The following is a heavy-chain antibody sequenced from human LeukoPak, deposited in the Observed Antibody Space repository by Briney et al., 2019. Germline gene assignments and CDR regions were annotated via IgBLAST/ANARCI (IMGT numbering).Heavy chain of an antibody. V-gene: IGHV3-43*02. CDR1: GLNFDDSA. J-gene: IGHJ4*02. CDR2: ISEDGGGT. CDR3: AKESGKFDY. Sequence: GGSLRLSCVASGLNFDDSAMHWVRQAPGKGLEWVSLISEDGGGTFSADSVKGRFSISRDNSENSLYLQMNSLRSEDTAMYYCAKESGKFDYWGQGTLVAVSS.